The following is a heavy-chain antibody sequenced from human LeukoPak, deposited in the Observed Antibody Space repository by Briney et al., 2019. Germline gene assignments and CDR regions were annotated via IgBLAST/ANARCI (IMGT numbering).Heavy chain of an antibody. J-gene: IGHJ4*02. CDR2: ISAYNGNT. CDR1: GYTFTSYD. CDR3: TRGGRDSSSWYGSFDY. Sequence: ASVKVSCKASGYTFTSYDINWVRQATGQGLEWMGWISAYNGNTNYAQNLQGRVTMTTDTSTSTAYMELRSLRSDDTAVYYCTRGGRDSSSWYGSFDYWGQGTLVTVSS. V-gene: IGHV1-18*01. D-gene: IGHD6-13*01.